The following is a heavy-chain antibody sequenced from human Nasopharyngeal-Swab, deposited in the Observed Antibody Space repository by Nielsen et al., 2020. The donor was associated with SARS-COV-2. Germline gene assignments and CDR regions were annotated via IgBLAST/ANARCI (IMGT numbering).Heavy chain of an antibody. CDR1: GFTFSSYA. J-gene: IGHJ3*02. D-gene: IGHD6-13*01. V-gene: IGHV3-23*01. Sequence: GESLKISCAASGFTFSSYAMSWVRQAPGKGLEWVSAISGSGGSTYYADSVKGRFTISRDNSKNTLYLQMNSLRAEDTAVYYCANLAAAGGIDAFDIWGQGTMVTVSS. CDR2: ISGSGGST. CDR3: ANLAAAGGIDAFDI.